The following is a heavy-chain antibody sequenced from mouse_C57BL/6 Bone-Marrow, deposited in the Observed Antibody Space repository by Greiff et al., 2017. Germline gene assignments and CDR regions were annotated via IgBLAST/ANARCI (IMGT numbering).Heavy chain of an antibody. Sequence: DVMLVESGGVLVKPGGSLKLSCAASGFTFSSYTMSWVRQTPEKRLEWVATISGGGGNTYYPDSVKGRFTISRDNAKNTLYLQMSSLRSEDTALYYCARCYDFAWFAYWGQGTLVTVSA. CDR2: ISGGGGNT. J-gene: IGHJ3*01. CDR3: ARCYDFAWFAY. D-gene: IGHD2-3*01. CDR1: GFTFSSYT. V-gene: IGHV5-9*01.